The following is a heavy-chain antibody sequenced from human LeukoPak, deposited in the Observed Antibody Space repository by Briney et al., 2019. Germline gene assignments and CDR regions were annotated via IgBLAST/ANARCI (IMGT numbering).Heavy chain of an antibody. D-gene: IGHD1-1*01. J-gene: IGHJ4*02. CDR1: GGSISRYY. CDR3: ARKGWNDDYFEY. CDR2: VFSSGST. Sequence: SETQSLTCTVSGGSISRYYWSWIRQPPRKGLEWIGYVFSSGSTTYNPSVKSRVTMSADTSKNQFSLKLNSATAADTAVYYCARKGWNDDYFEYWGQGTLVTVSS. V-gene: IGHV4-59*01.